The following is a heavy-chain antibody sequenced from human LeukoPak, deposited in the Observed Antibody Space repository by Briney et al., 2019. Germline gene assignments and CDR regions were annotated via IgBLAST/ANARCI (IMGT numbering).Heavy chain of an antibody. Sequence: PGGSLRLSCAASGFTFSSYAMSWVRQAPGKGLEWVSAISGSGGSTYYADSVKGRFTISRDNSKNTLYLQMNSLRAEDTAVYYCAKSRWDIVVVPTASYFDYWGQGTLVTVSS. V-gene: IGHV3-23*01. CDR1: GFTFSSYA. J-gene: IGHJ4*02. CDR2: ISGSGGST. CDR3: AKSRWDIVVVPTASYFDY. D-gene: IGHD2-2*01.